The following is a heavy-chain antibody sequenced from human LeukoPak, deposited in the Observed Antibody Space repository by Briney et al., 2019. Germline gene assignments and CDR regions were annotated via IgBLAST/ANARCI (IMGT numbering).Heavy chain of an antibody. CDR1: GGSISNYY. Sequence: SXXLSLTCTVSGGSISNYYWSWIRQPAGRGLEWIGRIYSSGSTNYNPSLKSRVSMSIDTSKNQFSVKLSSVTAADTSVYYCAREETTISGVPYFDYWGQGALVTVSS. CDR3: AREETTISGVPYFDY. D-gene: IGHD3-3*01. CDR2: IYSSGST. J-gene: IGHJ4*02. V-gene: IGHV4-4*07.